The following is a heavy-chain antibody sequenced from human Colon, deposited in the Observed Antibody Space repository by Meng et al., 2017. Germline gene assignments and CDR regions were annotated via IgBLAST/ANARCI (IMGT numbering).Heavy chain of an antibody. CDR1: GGSFNTYG. D-gene: IGHD5-24*01. CDR3: TRGLATIPHFDY. Sequence: QGKLVESGAEVKKPGSSVKVSCKTSGGSFNTYGINWVRQAPKQGLEWMGGIIPMFPKTNYAQKFEGRLTITADESTSTAYMELSSLRSEDTAVYYCTRGLATIPHFDYWGQGTLVTVSS. V-gene: IGHV1-69*01. CDR2: IIPMFPKT. J-gene: IGHJ4*02.